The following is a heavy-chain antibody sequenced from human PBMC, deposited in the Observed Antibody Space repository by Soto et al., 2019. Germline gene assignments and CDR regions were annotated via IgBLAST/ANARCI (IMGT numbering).Heavy chain of an antibody. V-gene: IGHV1-69*02. CDR3: TIGTWSGEVFDI. CDR1: GGTFNTYS. CDR2: IIPMLGIR. D-gene: IGHD2-21*01. Sequence: QVQLVQSGAKVKKPGSSVKVSCKDSGGTFNTYSMFWVRQAPGQGLEWMGRIIPMLGIRNYAQRFQDRVTITADKTTATAHMELSSLRSEDTALYYCTIGTWSGEVFDIWGQGTMVTVSS. J-gene: IGHJ3*02.